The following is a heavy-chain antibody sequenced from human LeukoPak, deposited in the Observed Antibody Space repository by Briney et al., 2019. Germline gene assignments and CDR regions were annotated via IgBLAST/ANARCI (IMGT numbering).Heavy chain of an antibody. Sequence: ASVKVSCKASGYTFTSYNINWVRQAPGQGLEWMAWMHPNNGDTGYAQKFQDRVIVTSNTSISTAYMELRSLTSEDTAVYYCARELIVLEPAARRYNYYMDVWGIGTTVSVSS. D-gene: IGHD2-2*01. V-gene: IGHV1-8*03. J-gene: IGHJ6*03. CDR3: ARELIVLEPAARRYNYYMDV. CDR2: MHPNNGDT. CDR1: GYTFTSYN.